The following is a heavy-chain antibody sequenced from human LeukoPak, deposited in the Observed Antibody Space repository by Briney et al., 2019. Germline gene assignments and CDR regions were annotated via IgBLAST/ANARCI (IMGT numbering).Heavy chain of an antibody. V-gene: IGHV4-39*01. CDR3: ARVDIVVVPAASSYYYYGMDV. CDR2: IYYSGIS. CDR1: GGSISSSSSY. Sequence: SETLSLTCTVSGGSISSSSSYWGWIRQPPGKGLEWIGSIYYSGISYYNPSLKSRVTISVDTSKNQFSLRLGSVTAADTAVYYCARVDIVVVPAASSYYYYGMDVWGQGTTVTVSS. J-gene: IGHJ6*02. D-gene: IGHD2-2*03.